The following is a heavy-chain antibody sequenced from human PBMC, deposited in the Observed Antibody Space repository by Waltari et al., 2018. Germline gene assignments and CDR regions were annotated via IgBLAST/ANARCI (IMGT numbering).Heavy chain of an antibody. Sequence: QVQLQESGPGLVKPSETLSLTCTVSGGSISSYYWSWIRQPPGKGLEWIGYIYYSGSTNYHPSLKSRGTISVDTSKNQFSLKLSSVTAANTAVYYCARADSSGWYVPFDYWGQGTLVTVSS. D-gene: IGHD6-19*01. V-gene: IGHV4-59*01. J-gene: IGHJ4*02. CDR1: GGSISSYY. CDR2: IYYSGST. CDR3: ARADSSGWYVPFDY.